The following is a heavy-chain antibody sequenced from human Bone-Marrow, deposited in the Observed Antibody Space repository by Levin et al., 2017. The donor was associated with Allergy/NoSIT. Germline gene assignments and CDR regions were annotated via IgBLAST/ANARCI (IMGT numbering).Heavy chain of an antibody. CDR2: ISDNADRT. CDR3: AKAPTWLRYRAFDY. D-gene: IGHD5-12*01. J-gene: IGHJ4*02. V-gene: IGHV3-23*01. Sequence: GGSLRLSCVASGFTFSSHAVSWVRQAPGEGLEWVSSISDNADRTDYADSVKGRFTISRDNSKSTVYLQLNNLRAEDTAVYYCAKAPTWLRYRAFDYWGQGTLVTVSS. CDR1: GFTFSSHA.